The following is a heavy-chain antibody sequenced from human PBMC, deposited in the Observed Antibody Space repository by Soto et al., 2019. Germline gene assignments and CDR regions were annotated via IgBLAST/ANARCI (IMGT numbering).Heavy chain of an antibody. V-gene: IGHV5-10-1*03. CDR2: IDPSDSYN. CDR3: ARYLHYYGMDV. J-gene: IGHJ6*02. Sequence: EVQLVQSGAEVKTPAESLRISCKGSAYSFTSYWISWLRQMPGKGLEWMGRIDPSDSYNNYSPSFQGHVTISADKSISTAYLQWSSLKASDTAMYYCARYLHYYGMDVWGQGTTVTVSS. CDR1: AYSFTSYW.